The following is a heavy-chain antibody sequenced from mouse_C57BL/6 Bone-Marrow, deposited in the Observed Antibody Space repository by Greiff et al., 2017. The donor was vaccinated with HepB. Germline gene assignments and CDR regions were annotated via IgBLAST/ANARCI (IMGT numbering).Heavy chain of an antibody. V-gene: IGHV1-64*01. Sequence: QVQLQQPGAELVKPGASVKLSCKASGYTFTSYWMHWVKQRPGQGLEWIGMIHPNSGSTNYNEKFKSKATLTVDKSSSTAYMQLSSLTSEDSAVYYCARRDYYGSSDPWFAYWGQGTLVTVSA. CDR3: ARRDYYGSSDPWFAY. CDR1: GYTFTSYW. J-gene: IGHJ3*01. D-gene: IGHD1-1*01. CDR2: IHPNSGST.